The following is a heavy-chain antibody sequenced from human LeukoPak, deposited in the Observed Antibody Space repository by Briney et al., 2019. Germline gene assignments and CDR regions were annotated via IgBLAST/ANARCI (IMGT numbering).Heavy chain of an antibody. Sequence: SETLSLTCPVPGGSISSYYWSWIRQSAGKGLEWIGRFYTSGTINYNPSLKSRVTLSIDTSTNEFSLRLTSVTAADTAVYYCARDGAYGDYRNYYMDVWGKGTTVTIS. J-gene: IGHJ6*03. CDR1: GGSISSYY. D-gene: IGHD4-17*01. V-gene: IGHV4-4*07. CDR2: FYTSGTI. CDR3: ARDGAYGDYRNYYMDV.